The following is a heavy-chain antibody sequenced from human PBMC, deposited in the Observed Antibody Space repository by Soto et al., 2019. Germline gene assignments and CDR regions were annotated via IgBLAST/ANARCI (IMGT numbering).Heavy chain of an antibody. J-gene: IGHJ1*01. Sequence: ASVKVSCKASGYTFASYAISWMRQAPGQGLEWMGWISAYNGDTNYAQKLQGRVTMTTDTSTSTAYMELRSLRAEDTAVYYCARDRVESGYPEYFQHWGQGTLVTVSS. V-gene: IGHV1-18*01. CDR2: ISAYNGDT. D-gene: IGHD3-22*01. CDR1: GYTFASYA. CDR3: ARDRVESGYPEYFQH.